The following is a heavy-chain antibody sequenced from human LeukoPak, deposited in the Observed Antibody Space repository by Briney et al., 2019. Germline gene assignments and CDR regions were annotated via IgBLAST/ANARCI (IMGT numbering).Heavy chain of an antibody. Sequence: GGSLRLSCTASAISFSTYAMTWLRQAPGKGLEWVSSIHGSGGGTNYADSVKGRFTISRDTSKNTLYLQMNGLRAEDTAVYYCARTTPGGFFDYWGQGTLVTVSS. CDR3: ARTTPGGFFDY. J-gene: IGHJ4*02. V-gene: IGHV3-23*01. CDR1: AISFSTYA. CDR2: IHGSGGGT. D-gene: IGHD1/OR15-1a*01.